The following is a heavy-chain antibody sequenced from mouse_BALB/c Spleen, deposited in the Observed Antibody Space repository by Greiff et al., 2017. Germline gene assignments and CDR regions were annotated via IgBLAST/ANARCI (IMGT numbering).Heavy chain of an antibody. CDR3: ARVGTEDYYAMDY. J-gene: IGHJ4*01. V-gene: IGHV5-6-5*01. CDR2: ISSGGST. Sequence: EVQLVESGGGLVQPGGSRKLSCAASGFTFSSYAMSWVRQTPEKRLEWVASISSGGSTYYPDSVKGRFTISRDNARNILYLQMSSLRSEDTAMYYCARVGTEDYYAMDYWGQGTSVTVSS. CDR1: GFTFSSYA. D-gene: IGHD4-1*01.